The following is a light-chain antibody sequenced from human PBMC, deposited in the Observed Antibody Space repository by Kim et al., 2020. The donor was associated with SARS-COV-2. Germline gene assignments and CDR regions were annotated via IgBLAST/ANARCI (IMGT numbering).Light chain of an antibody. CDR3: QAWDNSTVV. Sequence: SYELTQPPSVSVSPGQTASITCSGDKLGDKYACWYQQKPGQSPVVVIHQDSKRPSGIPERFSGSNSGNTATLTISGTQAMDEADYYCQAWDNSTVVFGGGTQLTVL. CDR1: KLGDKY. V-gene: IGLV3-1*01. J-gene: IGLJ2*01. CDR2: QDS.